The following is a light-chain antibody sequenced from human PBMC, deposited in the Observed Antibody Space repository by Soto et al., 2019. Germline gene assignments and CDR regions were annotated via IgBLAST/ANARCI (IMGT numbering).Light chain of an antibody. J-gene: IGLJ1*01. Sequence: QSALTQPRSVSGSPGQSVTISCTGTSSDVGGYNYVSWYQQHPGKAPKLMIYDVSKRPSGVSNRFSGSKSGNTASLTISGLQAEDEADYYCSSYTSSSRVYVFGTGTKVTVL. CDR1: SSDVGGYNY. CDR2: DVS. V-gene: IGLV2-14*01. CDR3: SSYTSSSRVYV.